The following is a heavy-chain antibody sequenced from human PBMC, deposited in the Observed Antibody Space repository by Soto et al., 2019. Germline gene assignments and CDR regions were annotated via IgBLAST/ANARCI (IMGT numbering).Heavy chain of an antibody. CDR3: ARVYGSSYALGPPSRYNWFDP. CDR1: GGSISSYY. J-gene: IGHJ5*02. Sequence: PSETLSLTCTVSGGSISSYYWSWIRQPPGKGLEWIGYIYYSGSTNYNPSLKSRVTISVDTSKNQFSLKLSSVTAADTAVYYCARVYGSSYALGPPSRYNWFDPWGQGTLVTVSS. V-gene: IGHV4-59*01. CDR2: IYYSGST. D-gene: IGHD5-18*01.